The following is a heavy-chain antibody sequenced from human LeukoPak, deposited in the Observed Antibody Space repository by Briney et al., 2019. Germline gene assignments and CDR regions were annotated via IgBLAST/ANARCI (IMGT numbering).Heavy chain of an antibody. Sequence: SETLSLTCTVSGGSISSSSYYWGWIRQPPGKGLEWIGTIYHSGSTYYNPSLKSRVTISVDTSKNQFSLKLSSVTAADTAVYYCARQGVRGYCSSTSCFAAAFDIWGQGTMVTVSS. CDR2: IYHSGST. CDR1: GGSISSSSYY. CDR3: ARQGVRGYCSSTSCFAAAFDI. J-gene: IGHJ3*02. D-gene: IGHD2-2*01. V-gene: IGHV4-39*01.